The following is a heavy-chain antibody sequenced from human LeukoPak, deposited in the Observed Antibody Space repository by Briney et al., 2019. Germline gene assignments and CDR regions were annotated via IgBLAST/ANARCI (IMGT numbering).Heavy chain of an antibody. V-gene: IGHV4-30-4*01. CDR3: ARTSSSSRPGGDFDY. D-gene: IGHD6-6*01. CDR2: MYYSGST. J-gene: IGHJ4*02. CDR1: GGSISSGDYY. Sequence: PSETLSLTCTVSGGSISSGDYYWSWIRQPPGKGLEWIAYMYYSGSTYYNPSLKSRVTMSADTSKNQFSLKLSSVTAADTAVYYCARTSSSSRPGGDFDYWGQGTLVTVSS.